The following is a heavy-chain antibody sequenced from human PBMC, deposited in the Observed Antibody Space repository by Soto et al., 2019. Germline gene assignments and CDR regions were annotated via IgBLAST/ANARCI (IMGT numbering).Heavy chain of an antibody. CDR1: GYSFAGYW. V-gene: IGHV5-10-1*01. CDR2: IDPSDSQT. J-gene: IGHJ4*02. Sequence: EFMKSSDRGSGYSFAGYWITWVRQNPGKGLEWMGRIDPSDSQTYYSPSFRGHVTIPVTKSITTVFLQWSSLRASDTAMYYCARQIYDSDTGPNFQYYFDSWGQGTPVTVSS. CDR3: ARQIYDSDTGPNFQYYFDS. D-gene: IGHD3-22*01.